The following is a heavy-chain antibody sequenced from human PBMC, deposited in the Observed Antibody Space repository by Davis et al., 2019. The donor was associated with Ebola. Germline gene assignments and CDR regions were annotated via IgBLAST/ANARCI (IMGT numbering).Heavy chain of an antibody. J-gene: IGHJ4*02. CDR2: ISTYNGNT. D-gene: IGHD1-1*01. Sequence: ASVKVSCKASGYSFTDDGISWVRQAPGQGLEWMGWISTYNGNTNYAQKVQGRITMTTDTSTSTAYMELRSLRSDDTARNYCARDVRGITGPSEYWGQGTLVTVSS. V-gene: IGHV1-18*01. CDR1: GYSFTDDG. CDR3: ARDVRGITGPSEY.